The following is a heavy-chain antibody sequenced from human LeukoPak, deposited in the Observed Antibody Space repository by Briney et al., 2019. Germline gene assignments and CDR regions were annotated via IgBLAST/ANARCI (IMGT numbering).Heavy chain of an antibody. CDR1: GFTFSSYS. J-gene: IGHJ4*02. Sequence: GGSLRLSCAASGFTFSSYSMNWVRQAPAKGLEWVSSISSSSSYIYYADSVKGRFTISRDNAKNSLYLQMNSLRAEDTAVYYCASGVAVAGDYFDYWGQGTLVTVSS. CDR3: ASGVAVAGDYFDY. D-gene: IGHD6-19*01. V-gene: IGHV3-21*01. CDR2: ISSSSSYI.